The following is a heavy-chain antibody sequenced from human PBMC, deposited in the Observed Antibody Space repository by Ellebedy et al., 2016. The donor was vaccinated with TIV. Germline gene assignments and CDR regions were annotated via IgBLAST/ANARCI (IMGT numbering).Heavy chain of an antibody. CDR1: GGAITDSNW. J-gene: IGHJ6*02. CDR2: MYLSGSS. V-gene: IGHV4-4*02. D-gene: IGHD2-2*01. CDR3: SRFSTNCWYMDV. Sequence: SETLSLXXAVSGGAITDSNWWTWLRQPPGKRVVWIRVMYLSGSSNDSPSLKSRTSISLDRTNNTFSLKMTSVTAADTAIYYCSRFSTNCWYMDVWGQGTTVTVSS.